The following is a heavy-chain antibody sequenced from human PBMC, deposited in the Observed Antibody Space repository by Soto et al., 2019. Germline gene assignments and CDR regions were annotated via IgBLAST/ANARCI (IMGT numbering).Heavy chain of an antibody. Sequence: QVQLVQSGAEVKKPGSSVKVSCKASGGTFSSYAISWVRQAPGQGLEWMGGIIPIFGTANYAQKFQGRVTITADESMSTAYMELSSLRSEDTAVYYCARNGGNSGNYYYYGMDVWGQGTTVTVSS. CDR2: IIPIFGTA. D-gene: IGHD2-21*02. CDR1: GGTFSSYA. V-gene: IGHV1-69*01. CDR3: ARNGGNSGNYYYYGMDV. J-gene: IGHJ6*02.